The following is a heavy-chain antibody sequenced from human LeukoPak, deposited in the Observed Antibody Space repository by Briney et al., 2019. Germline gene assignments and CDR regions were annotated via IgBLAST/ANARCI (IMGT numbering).Heavy chain of an antibody. J-gene: IGHJ4*02. CDR3: ARDGALITMVRGVIIPFDY. CDR2: FDPEDGET. D-gene: IGHD3-10*01. Sequence: ASVKVSCKVSGYTLTELSMHWVRQAPGKGLEWMGGFDPEDGETIYAQKFQGRVTMTEDTSTDTAYMELSSLRSEDTAVYYCARDGALITMVRGVIIPFDYWGQGTLVTVSS. CDR1: GYTLTELS. V-gene: IGHV1-24*01.